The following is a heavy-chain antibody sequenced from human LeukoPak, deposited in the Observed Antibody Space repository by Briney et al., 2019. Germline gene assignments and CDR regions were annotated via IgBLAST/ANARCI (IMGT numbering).Heavy chain of an antibody. CDR2: IHPTGNT. Sequence: SETLSLTCTVSGGSISSYYWSWIRQPAGKGLEWIGRIHPTGNTNYNPSLKSRVTMSVDTSKSQFSLKLSSVTAADTAVYYCAREGGSSGWDFFDYWGQGTLVTVSS. D-gene: IGHD6-19*01. CDR1: GGSISSYY. V-gene: IGHV4-4*07. CDR3: AREGGSSGWDFFDY. J-gene: IGHJ4*02.